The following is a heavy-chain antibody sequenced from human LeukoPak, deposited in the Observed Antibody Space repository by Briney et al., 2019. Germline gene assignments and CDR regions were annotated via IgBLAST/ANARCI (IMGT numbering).Heavy chain of an antibody. V-gene: IGHV3-53*01. CDR2: IYGGGST. J-gene: IGHJ5*02. CDR1: GLSVSSNF. Sequence: GGSLRLSCAATGLSVSSNFMSWVRQAPGKGLEWVSVIYGGGSTYYADSVKGRFTISRDTPKNTLYLQMNSLRVEDTAVYYCAKVGYYDFWSGQGDWFDPWGQGTLVTVSS. D-gene: IGHD3-3*01. CDR3: AKVGYYDFWSGQGDWFDP.